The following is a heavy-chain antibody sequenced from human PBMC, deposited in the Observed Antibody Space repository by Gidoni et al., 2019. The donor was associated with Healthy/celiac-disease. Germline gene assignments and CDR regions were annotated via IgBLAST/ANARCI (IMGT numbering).Heavy chain of an antibody. CDR2: INHSGST. CDR3: ARSGGY. Sequence: QVQLQQWGAGLWKPSETLSITCAVYGGSFSGYYWSWIRQPPGKGLEWIGEINHSGSTNYNPSLKSRVTISVDTSKNQFSLKLSAVTAADTAVYYCARSGGYWGQGTLVNVSS. CDR1: GGSFSGYY. V-gene: IGHV4-34*01. D-gene: IGHD1-1*01. J-gene: IGHJ4*02.